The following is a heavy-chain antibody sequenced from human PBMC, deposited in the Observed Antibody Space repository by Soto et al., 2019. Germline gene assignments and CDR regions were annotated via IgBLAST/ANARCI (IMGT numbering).Heavy chain of an antibody. CDR2: INAGNGNT. Sequence: GASVKVSCKASGYTFTSYAMHWVRQAPGQRLEWMGWINAGNGNTKYSQKFQGRVTITRDTSASTAYMELSSLRSEDTAVYYCAREGPPNYYDSSGYYRYWGQGTLVTVSS. CDR1: GYTFTSYA. V-gene: IGHV1-3*01. J-gene: IGHJ4*02. CDR3: AREGPPNYYDSSGYYRY. D-gene: IGHD3-22*01.